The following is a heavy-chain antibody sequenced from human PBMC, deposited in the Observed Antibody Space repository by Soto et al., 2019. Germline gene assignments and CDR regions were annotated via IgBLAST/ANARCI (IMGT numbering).Heavy chain of an antibody. CDR2: ISGSGGST. V-gene: IGHV3-23*01. D-gene: IGHD6-19*01. Sequence: LRLSCAASGFTFSSYAMSWVRQAPGKGLEWVSAISGSGGSTYYADSVKGRFTISRDNSKNPLYLQMNSLRAEDTAVNYGAKQDPAGTWASGYYFDYWGQGTLVTVSS. CDR3: AKQDPAGTWASGYYFDY. J-gene: IGHJ4*02. CDR1: GFTFSSYA.